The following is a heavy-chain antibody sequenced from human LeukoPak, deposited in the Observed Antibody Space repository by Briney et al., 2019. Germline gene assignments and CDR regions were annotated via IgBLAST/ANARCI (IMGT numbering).Heavy chain of an antibody. CDR1: GFTFSSNG. V-gene: IGHV3-23*01. Sequence: GGSLRLSCAASGFTFSSNGMSWVRQAPGKGLEWVSAISGSGGSTYYADSVKGRFTISRDNSKNSLYLQMNSLRAEDTAVYYCAREAVAGPDYWGQGTLVTVSS. CDR3: AREAVAGPDY. CDR2: ISGSGGST. J-gene: IGHJ4*02. D-gene: IGHD6-19*01.